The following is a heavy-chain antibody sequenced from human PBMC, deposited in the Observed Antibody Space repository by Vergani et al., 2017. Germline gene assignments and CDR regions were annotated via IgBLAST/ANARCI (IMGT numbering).Heavy chain of an antibody. D-gene: IGHD5-18*01. J-gene: IGHJ5*02. CDR2: IDPSDSYT. CDR3: ATSGYSSPKGGWFDP. V-gene: IGHV5-10-1*01. CDR1: GYSFTNYW. Sequence: EVQLVQSGAEVKKPGESLRISCKGSGYSFTNYWIGWVRQMPGKGLEWMGRIDPSDSYTNYSPSFQGHVTISADKSISTAYLQWSSLKASDTAMYYCATSGYSSPKGGWFDPWGQGTLVTVSS.